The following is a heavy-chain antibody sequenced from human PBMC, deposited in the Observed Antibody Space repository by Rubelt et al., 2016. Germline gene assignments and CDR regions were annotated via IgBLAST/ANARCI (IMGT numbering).Heavy chain of an antibody. CDR1: GGSIESTAYS. V-gene: IGHV4-39*07. D-gene: IGHD4-23*01. CDR3: ARGNSAEY. Sequence: QLQLQESGPGLVRPSETLSLTCTVSGGSIESTAYSWGWLRQPPGKGLEWIGGVYDSGSSFYNPSLKSRVTISVDTSKNQSSLKLSSVTAADTAVYYCARGNSAEYWGQGTLVTVSS. CDR2: VYDSGSS. J-gene: IGHJ4*02.